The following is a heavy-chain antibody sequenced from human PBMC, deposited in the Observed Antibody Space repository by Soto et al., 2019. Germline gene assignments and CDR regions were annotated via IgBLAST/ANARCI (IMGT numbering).Heavy chain of an antibody. Sequence: HPGGSLRLSCAASGFTFSSYWMSWVRQAPGKGLEWVANIKQDGSEKYYVDSVKGRFTISRDNAKNSLYLQMNSLRAEDTAVYYCARERVYGPLLSYYYYGMDVWGQGTTVTVSS. V-gene: IGHV3-7*01. CDR2: IKQDGSEK. J-gene: IGHJ6*02. D-gene: IGHD2-8*01. CDR1: GFTFSSYW. CDR3: ARERVYGPLLSYYYYGMDV.